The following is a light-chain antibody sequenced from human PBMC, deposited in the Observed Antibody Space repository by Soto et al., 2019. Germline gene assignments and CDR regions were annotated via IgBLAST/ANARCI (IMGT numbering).Light chain of an antibody. CDR2: GAS. J-gene: IGKJ5*01. CDR1: QSVSSSY. CDR3: QQRSSWPIT. Sequence: EIVLTQSPGTLSLSPGERATLSCRASQSVSSSYLAWYQLKPGQAPRLLIYGASTRATGIPARFSGSGSGTDFTLTISRLEPEDFAVYYCQQRSSWPITFGQGTRLEIK. V-gene: IGKV3D-20*02.